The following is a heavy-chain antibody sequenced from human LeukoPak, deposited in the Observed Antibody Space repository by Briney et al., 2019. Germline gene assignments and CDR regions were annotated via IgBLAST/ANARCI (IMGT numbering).Heavy chain of an antibody. CDR3: ARERSTSWVDY. Sequence: PSETLSLTCAVYGGSFSGYYWSWIRQPPGKGLEWIGEINHSGSTNYNPSLKSRVTISVDTSKNQFSLKLSSVTAADTAVYYCARERSTSWVDYWGQGTLATVSS. V-gene: IGHV4-34*01. J-gene: IGHJ4*02. CDR1: GGSFSGYY. CDR2: INHSGST. D-gene: IGHD2-2*01.